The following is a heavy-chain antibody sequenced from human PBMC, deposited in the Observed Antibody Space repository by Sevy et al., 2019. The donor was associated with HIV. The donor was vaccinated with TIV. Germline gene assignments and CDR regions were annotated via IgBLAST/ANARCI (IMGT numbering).Heavy chain of an antibody. V-gene: IGHV1-24*01. Sequence: ASVKVSCKVSGYSRTDLSMHWVRLAPRIGLEWMGRFDPEDGETIYAQKFQGRVTMTEDTSRDTAYMELSSLRSEDTAMYYCATTREYYSDNSGYIDYWGQGTLVTVSS. J-gene: IGHJ4*02. CDR2: FDPEDGET. CDR3: ATTREYYSDNSGYIDY. D-gene: IGHD3-22*01. CDR1: GYSRTDLS.